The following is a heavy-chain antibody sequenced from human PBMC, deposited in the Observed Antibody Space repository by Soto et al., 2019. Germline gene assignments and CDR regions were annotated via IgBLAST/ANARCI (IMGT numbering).Heavy chain of an antibody. CDR3: VRGGGGAAGGMDV. J-gene: IGHJ6*02. Sequence: QVQLVQSGAEVKKPGSSVKVSCKSSGYTFIIYTITWVRQAPGQGLEWMGRIIPIFTKTNYSQKFQGRVTITADRSTSTAYMELSGLRSDDTAVYYCVRGGGGAAGGMDVWGQGTTVTVS. CDR1: GYTFIIYT. V-gene: IGHV1-69*08. D-gene: IGHD3-16*01. CDR2: IIPIFTKT.